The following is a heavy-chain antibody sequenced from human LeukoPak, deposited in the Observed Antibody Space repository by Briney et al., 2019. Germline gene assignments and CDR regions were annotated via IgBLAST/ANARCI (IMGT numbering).Heavy chain of an antibody. CDR3: ARVAVGTIDY. J-gene: IGHJ4*02. V-gene: IGHV3-21*01. Sequence: GGSLRLSCAASGFTFSSYSTNWVRQAPGKGLEWVSSISSSSSYIYYADSVKGRFTISRDNAKNSLYLQMNSLRAEDTAVYYCARVAVGTIDYWGQGTLVTVSS. CDR1: GFTFSSYS. CDR2: ISSSSSYI. D-gene: IGHD2-21*01.